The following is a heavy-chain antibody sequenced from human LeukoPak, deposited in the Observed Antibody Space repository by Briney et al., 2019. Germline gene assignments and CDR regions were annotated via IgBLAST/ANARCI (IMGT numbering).Heavy chain of an antibody. CDR2: VSHSETT. V-gene: IGHV4-4*02. J-gene: IGHJ3*01. Sequence: PSETLSLTCDVSGASISATNWWTWVRLPPGKGLEWIGEVSHSETTNYSPSLKGRVRLSVDRATNQSSLKLTSVTAADTAVYYCARESGRGTFNLWGQGTMVTVSS. CDR1: GASISATNW. CDR3: ARESGRGTFNL. D-gene: IGHD3-10*01.